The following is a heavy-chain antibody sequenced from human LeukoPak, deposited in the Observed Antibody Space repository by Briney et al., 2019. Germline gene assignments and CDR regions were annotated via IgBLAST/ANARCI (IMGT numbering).Heavy chain of an antibody. Sequence: KPSETLSLTCAVYGAYFSGYYRSWIRQPPGKGLEWIGEINHSGSTNYNPSLKSRVTISVDTSKNQFSLKLSSVTAADTAVYYCARGIFWYNWNYYYYYMDVWGKGTTVTVSS. CDR2: INHSGST. CDR3: ARGIFWYNWNYYYYYMDV. J-gene: IGHJ6*03. D-gene: IGHD1-1*01. V-gene: IGHV4-34*01. CDR1: GAYFSGYY.